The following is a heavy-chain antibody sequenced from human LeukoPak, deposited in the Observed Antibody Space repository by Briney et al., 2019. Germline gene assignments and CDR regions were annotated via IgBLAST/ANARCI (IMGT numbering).Heavy chain of an antibody. CDR2: VSYDGSTK. Sequence: HPGGSLRLSCAASGFTFSSYGMHWVRQAPGKGLEWVAVVSYDGSTKYYADSVKGRFTISRDNSKNTLYLQMNSLRAEDTGVYYCARVVVNSCNSTSCYANYYFDFWGQGTLVTVSS. J-gene: IGHJ4*02. CDR1: GFTFSSYG. V-gene: IGHV3-30*03. CDR3: ARVVVNSCNSTSCYANYYFDF. D-gene: IGHD2-2*01.